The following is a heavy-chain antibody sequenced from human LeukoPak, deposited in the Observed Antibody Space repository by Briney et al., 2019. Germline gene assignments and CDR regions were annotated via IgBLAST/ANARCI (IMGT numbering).Heavy chain of an antibody. V-gene: IGHV1-46*01. J-gene: IGHJ4*02. CDR1: GYTFTNYY. D-gene: IGHD3-16*01. CDR2: INPRDGST. CDR3: AKSYGLGRAHDF. Sequence: GASVKVSCKASGYTFTNYYIHWVRQAPGQGLEWMGLINPRDGSTTYAQRFQGRVTMTRETSTSTVYMDLSNLRSDDTAVYYCAKSYGLGRAHDFWGQGTLVTVSS.